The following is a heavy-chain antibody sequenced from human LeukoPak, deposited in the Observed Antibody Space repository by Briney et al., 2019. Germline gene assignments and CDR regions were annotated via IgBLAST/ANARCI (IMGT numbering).Heavy chain of an antibody. Sequence: PSETLSLTCSVSGGSISSYYWSWIRQPPGKGLEWIAYIHYSGSTNYNPSLKSRLTISVDTSKNQFSLKLTSVTAADTAVYYCARHEPYRVPVAGTYYSYPMDVWGQGTTVTVSS. CDR3: ARHEPYRVPVAGTYYSYPMDV. J-gene: IGHJ6*02. CDR2: IHYSGST. V-gene: IGHV4-59*08. CDR1: GGSISSYY. D-gene: IGHD6-19*01.